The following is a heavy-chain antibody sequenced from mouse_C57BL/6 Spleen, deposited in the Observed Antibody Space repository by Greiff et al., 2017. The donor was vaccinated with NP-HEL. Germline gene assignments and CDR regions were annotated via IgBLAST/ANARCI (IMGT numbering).Heavy chain of an antibody. CDR1: GFTFSDYY. Sequence: EVKLMESGGGLVQPGGSLKLSCAASGFTFSDYYMYWVRQTPEKRLEWVAYISNGGGSTYYPDTVKGRFTISRDNAKNTLYLQMSRLKSEDTAMYYCARHEGGYDDGYFDYWGQGTTLTVSS. J-gene: IGHJ2*01. CDR2: ISNGGGST. V-gene: IGHV5-12*01. CDR3: ARHEGGYDDGYFDY. D-gene: IGHD2-2*01.